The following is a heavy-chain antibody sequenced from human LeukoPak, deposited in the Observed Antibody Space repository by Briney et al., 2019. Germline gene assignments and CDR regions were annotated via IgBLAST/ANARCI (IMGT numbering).Heavy chain of an antibody. V-gene: IGHV1-69*02. J-gene: IGHJ5*02. D-gene: IGHD3-22*01. CDR3: ASEVYHDSSAVGWFDP. Sequence: SVKVSCKASGGTFSSYTISWVRQAPGQGLEWMGRIIPILGIANYAQKFQGRVTITADKSTSTAYMELSSLRSEDTAVYYCASEVYHDSSAVGWFDPWGQGTLVTVPS. CDR1: GGTFSSYT. CDR2: IIPILGIA.